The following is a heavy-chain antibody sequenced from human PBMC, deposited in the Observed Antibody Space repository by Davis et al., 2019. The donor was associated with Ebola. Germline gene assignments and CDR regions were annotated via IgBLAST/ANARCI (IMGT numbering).Heavy chain of an antibody. V-gene: IGHV4-61*01. CDR2: AHYTGYT. Sequence: SETLSLTCTVSGGSISSSSYYWSWIRQPPGKGLEWIGSAHYTGYTNFNPSLKSRVSISVATSKNQFSLKLSSVTAADTAVYFCARDVMFYDSSAYGYFDYWGQGALLTVSS. CDR1: GGSISSSSYY. CDR3: ARDVMFYDSSAYGYFDY. J-gene: IGHJ4*02. D-gene: IGHD3-22*01.